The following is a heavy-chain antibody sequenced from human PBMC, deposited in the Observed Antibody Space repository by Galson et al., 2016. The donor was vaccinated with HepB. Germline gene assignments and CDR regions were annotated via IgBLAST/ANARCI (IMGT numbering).Heavy chain of an antibody. CDR1: AFTFSYYS. J-gene: IGHJ6*02. V-gene: IGHV3-30*04. Sequence: SLRLSCAISAFTFSYYSMHWVRQAPGKGLEWVAVISHDGTNKYYADSVKGRFTISRDNSKNTLYVQLNSLRVEDTAVYYCARDVLRYFDWLLSYGMDVWGQGTTVTVSS. CDR2: ISHDGTNK. CDR3: ARDVLRYFDWLLSYGMDV. D-gene: IGHD3-9*01.